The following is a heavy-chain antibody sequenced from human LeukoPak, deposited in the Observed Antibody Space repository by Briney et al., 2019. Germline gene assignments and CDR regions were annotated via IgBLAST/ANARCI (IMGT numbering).Heavy chain of an antibody. J-gene: IGHJ4*02. V-gene: IGHV4-34*01. CDR1: GGSFSGYY. CDR3: ARASYNWNYRVDY. Sequence: SETLSLTCAVYGGSFSGYYWSWIRQPPGKGLEWIGEINRSGSTNYNPSLKSRVTISVDTSKNQFSLKLSSVTAAYTAVYYCARASYNWNYRVDYWGQGTLVTVSS. CDR2: INRSGST. D-gene: IGHD1-7*01.